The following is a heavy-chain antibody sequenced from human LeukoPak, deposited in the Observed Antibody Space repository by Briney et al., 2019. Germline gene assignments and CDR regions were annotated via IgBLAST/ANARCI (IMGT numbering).Heavy chain of an antibody. J-gene: IGHJ3*01. CDR1: GFTFSNYG. D-gene: IGHD5-24*01. V-gene: IGHV3-30*02. CDR2: IRYDGSYK. CDR3: FYNPSSPTFDV. Sequence: PGGSLRLSCAASGFTFSNYGMHWVRQAPGKGLEWVAFIRYDGSYKYYADSVKGRFTISRDNFENTLYLQMNSLRVEDTAVYYCFYNPSSPTFDVWGQGTMVTVSS.